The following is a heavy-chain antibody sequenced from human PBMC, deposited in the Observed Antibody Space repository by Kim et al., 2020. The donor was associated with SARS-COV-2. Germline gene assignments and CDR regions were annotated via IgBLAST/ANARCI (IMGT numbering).Heavy chain of an antibody. J-gene: IGHJ6*02. CDR1: GGSISSGGYY. CDR3: ASEAVATRLAYYGMDV. CDR2: IYYSGST. D-gene: IGHD6-19*01. V-gene: IGHV4-31*03. Sequence: SETLSLTCTVSGGSISSGGYYWSWIRQHPGKGLEWIGYIYYSGSTYYNPSLKSRVTISVDTSKNQFSLKLSSVTAADTAVYYCASEAVATRLAYYGMDVWGQGTTVTVSS.